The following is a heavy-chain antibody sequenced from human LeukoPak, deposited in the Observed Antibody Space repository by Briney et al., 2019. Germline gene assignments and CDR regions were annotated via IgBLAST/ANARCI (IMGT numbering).Heavy chain of an antibody. J-gene: IGHJ1*01. CDR2: IKYDASST. Sequence: GGSLRLPCADSGFTFSSHWMHWVRQAPGKGLVWVSRIKYDASSTSYADSVKGRFTISRDNAKNTLYLQMNSLRAEDTAVYYCATYSSLNRREFQYWGQGTLLTVSS. CDR1: GFTFSSHW. D-gene: IGHD3-22*01. CDR3: ATYSSLNRREFQY. V-gene: IGHV3-74*01.